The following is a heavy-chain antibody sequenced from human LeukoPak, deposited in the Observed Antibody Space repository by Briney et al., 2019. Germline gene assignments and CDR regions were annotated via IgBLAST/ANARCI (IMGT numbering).Heavy chain of an antibody. CDR3: ARRAPYFNYYMDV. J-gene: IGHJ6*03. CDR2: IYSSGTT. Sequence: SETLSLTCTVSGGSISGYYWIWIRQPPGKGLERIGYIYSSGTTKYNPSLRSRVTISVDTPKMQFSLNLSSVTAADTAPYFCARRAPYFNYYMDVWGKGTTVTVSS. V-gene: IGHV4-59*01. CDR1: GGSISGYY.